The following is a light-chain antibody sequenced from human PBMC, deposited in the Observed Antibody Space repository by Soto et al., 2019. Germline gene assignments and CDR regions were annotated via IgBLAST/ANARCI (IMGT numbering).Light chain of an antibody. CDR1: QSVSSNY. CDR2: TSP. CDR3: HQYGSSPWT. J-gene: IGKJ1*01. Sequence: EIVLTQSAGTLSLSPGERATLSCRASQSVSSNYLAWYQQKPGQAPRLLIYTSPTRAAGIPDRFSGGGSGTDFTLTISRLEPEDFAVYYCHQYGSSPWTFGQGTRVEIK. V-gene: IGKV3-20*01.